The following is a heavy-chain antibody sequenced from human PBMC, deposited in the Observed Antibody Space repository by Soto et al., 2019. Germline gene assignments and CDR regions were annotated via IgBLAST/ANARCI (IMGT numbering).Heavy chain of an antibody. CDR1: GGSFSGYY. V-gene: IGHV4-34*01. J-gene: IGHJ6*02. CDR3: ARDRPGSYV. D-gene: IGHD3-10*01. Sequence: PXETLSLPCAVFGGSFSGYYWSWIRQPPGKGLEWIGEINHSGSTNYNPSLKSRVTISVDTSKNQFSLKLSSVTAADTAVYYCARDRPGSYVWGQGTTVTVSS. CDR2: INHSGST.